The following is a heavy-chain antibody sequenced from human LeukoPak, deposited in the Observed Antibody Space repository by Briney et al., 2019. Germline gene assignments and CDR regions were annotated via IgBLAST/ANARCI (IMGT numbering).Heavy chain of an antibody. Sequence: PGGSLRLSCAASGFTFSNYEMNWVRQAPGKGLEWVSYISSSGSTIYYADSVKGRFTISRDNAKNSLYLQMNSLRAEDTAVYYCARGGYSSSWYGLSDYWGQGTLVTVSS. CDR1: GFTFSNYE. J-gene: IGHJ4*02. V-gene: IGHV3-48*03. CDR2: ISSSGSTI. D-gene: IGHD6-13*01. CDR3: ARGGYSSSWYGLSDY.